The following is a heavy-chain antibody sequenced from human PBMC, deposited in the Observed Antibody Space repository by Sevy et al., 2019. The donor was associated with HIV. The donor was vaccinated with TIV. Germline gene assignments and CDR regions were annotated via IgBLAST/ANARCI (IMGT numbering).Heavy chain of an antibody. CDR2: IIPIFGTA. J-gene: IGHJ6*02. CDR1: GGTFSSYA. V-gene: IGHV1-69*13. CDR3: AGDSRTYSSSWSAPDSYGMDV. D-gene: IGHD6-13*01. Sequence: ASVKVSCKASGGTFSSYAISWVRQAPGQGLEWMGGIIPIFGTANSAQKFQGRVTITADESTSTAYMELGSLRSEDTAVYYCAGDSRTYSSSWSAPDSYGMDVWGQGTTVTVSS.